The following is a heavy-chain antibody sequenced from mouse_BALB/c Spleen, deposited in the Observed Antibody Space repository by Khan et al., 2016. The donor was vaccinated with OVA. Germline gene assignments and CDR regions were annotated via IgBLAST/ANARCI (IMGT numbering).Heavy chain of an antibody. V-gene: IGHV3-2*02. J-gene: IGHJ2*01. CDR3: ARTARIKY. CDR1: GYSITSGYG. D-gene: IGHD1-2*01. Sequence: EVQLQESGPGLVKPSQSLSLTCTVTGYSITSGYGWNWIRQFPGNKLEWMGYISYSGSTNYNPSLKSRISIHPDPSKTQFFLQLHSWTTDDTATYYYARTARIKYWGQGTTLTVSS. CDR2: ISYSGST.